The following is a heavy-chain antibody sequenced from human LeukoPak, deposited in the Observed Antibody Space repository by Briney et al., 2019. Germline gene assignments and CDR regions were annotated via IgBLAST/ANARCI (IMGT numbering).Heavy chain of an antibody. V-gene: IGHV1-24*01. CDR2: FDPEDGET. D-gene: IGHD3-22*01. J-gene: IGHJ3*02. CDR3: ATTYYYDSTRVPDAFDI. Sequence: GASVKVSCKVSGYTLTELSMHWVRQAPGKGLEWMGGFDPEDGETIYAQKFRGRVTMTEDTSTDTAYMELSSLRSEDTAVYYCATTYYYDSTRVPDAFDIWGQGTMVTVSS. CDR1: GYTLTELS.